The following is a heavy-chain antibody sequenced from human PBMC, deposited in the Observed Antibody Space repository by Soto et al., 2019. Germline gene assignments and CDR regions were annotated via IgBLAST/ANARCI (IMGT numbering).Heavy chain of an antibody. J-gene: IGHJ6*02. CDR1: GGTFSSYA. D-gene: IGHD3-22*01. V-gene: IGHV1-69*13. CDR2: IIPIFGTA. CDR3: ARYYYGSSGYSSKRYYYYGMDA. Sequence: SVKVSCKASGGTFSSYAISWVRQAPGQGLEWMGGIIPIFGTANYAQKFQGRVTITADESTSTAYMELSSLRSEDTAVYYCARYYYGSSGYSSKRYYYYGMDAWGQGPTVTV.